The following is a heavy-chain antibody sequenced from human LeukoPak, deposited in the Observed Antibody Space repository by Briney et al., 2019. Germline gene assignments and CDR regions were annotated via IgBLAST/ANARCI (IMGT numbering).Heavy chain of an antibody. Sequence: SETLSLTCAVYGGSFSGYYWSWIRQPPGKGLEWIGEINHSGSTNYNPSLKSRVTISVDTSKNQFSLKLSSVTAADTAVYYCARSASIAVNQRFDYWGQGTLVTVSS. J-gene: IGHJ4*02. CDR3: ARSASIAVNQRFDY. D-gene: IGHD6-19*01. V-gene: IGHV4-34*01. CDR2: INHSGST. CDR1: GGSFSGYY.